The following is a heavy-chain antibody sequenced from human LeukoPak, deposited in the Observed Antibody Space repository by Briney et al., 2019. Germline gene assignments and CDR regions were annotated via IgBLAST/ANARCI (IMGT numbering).Heavy chain of an antibody. CDR1: GFTFSSYG. J-gene: IGHJ6*03. D-gene: IGHD3-10*01. CDR3: AKVDRTMVRGYPFPPYYYYYMDV. Sequence: PGGSLRLSCAASGFTFSSYGMSWVRQAPGKGLEWVSAISGSGGSTYYADSVKGRFTISRDNSKNTLYLQMNSLRAEDTAVYYCAKVDRTMVRGYPFPPYYYYYMDVWGKGTTVTIS. CDR2: ISGSGGST. V-gene: IGHV3-23*01.